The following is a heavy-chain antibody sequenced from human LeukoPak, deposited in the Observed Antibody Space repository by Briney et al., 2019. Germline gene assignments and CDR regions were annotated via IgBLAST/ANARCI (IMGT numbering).Heavy chain of an antibody. Sequence: TGGSLRLSCAASGFTFSSYSMNWVRQAPGKGLEWVSSISSSSSYIYYADSVKGRFTISRDNAKNSLYLQMNSLRAEDTAVYYCARAPQKNSAYFDYWGQGTLVTVSS. CDR1: GFTFSSYS. CDR3: ARAPQKNSAYFDY. V-gene: IGHV3-21*01. D-gene: IGHD4-11*01. CDR2: ISSSSSYI. J-gene: IGHJ4*02.